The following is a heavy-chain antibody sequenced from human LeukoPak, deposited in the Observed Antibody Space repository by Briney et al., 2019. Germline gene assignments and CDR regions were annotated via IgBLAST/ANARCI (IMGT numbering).Heavy chain of an antibody. D-gene: IGHD3-22*01. CDR1: GGSFSGYY. CDR2: INHSGST. J-gene: IGHJ3*02. Sequence: SETLSLTCAVYGGSFSGYYWSWIRQPPGKGLEWIGEINHSGSTNYNPSLKSRVTISVDTSKNQFSLKLSSVTAADTAVYYCARVRSMIVGAFDIWGQGTMVTVSS. V-gene: IGHV4-34*01. CDR3: ARVRSMIVGAFDI.